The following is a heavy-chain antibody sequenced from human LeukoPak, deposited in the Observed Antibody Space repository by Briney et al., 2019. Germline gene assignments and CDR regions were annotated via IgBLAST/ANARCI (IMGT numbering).Heavy chain of an antibody. D-gene: IGHD3-10*01. CDR3: AKDPMVRGVINGMDV. CDR1: GFTFSSYW. J-gene: IGHJ6*02. Sequence: GGSLRLSCAASGFTFSSYWMHWVRQAPGKGLVWVSRINSDGSSTSYADSVKGRFTISRDNAKNTLYLQMNSLRPDDTAVYYCAKDPMVRGVINGMDVWGQGTTVIVSS. CDR2: INSDGSST. V-gene: IGHV3-74*01.